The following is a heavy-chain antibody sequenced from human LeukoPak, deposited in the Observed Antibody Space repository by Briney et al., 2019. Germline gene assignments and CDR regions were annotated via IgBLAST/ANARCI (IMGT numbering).Heavy chain of an antibody. CDR1: GFTFTDFG. CDR3: AKDACGYHRPIDH. V-gene: IGHV3-23*01. Sequence: GGSLRLSCAASGFTFTDFGMNWVRQAPGKGLEWVSGIGGGGTNTDYADSVKGRFTISRDNSKNTLTLQMSSLRADDTAVYFCAKDACGYHRPIDHWGQGILVTVSS. CDR2: IGGGGTNT. J-gene: IGHJ4*02. D-gene: IGHD3-22*01.